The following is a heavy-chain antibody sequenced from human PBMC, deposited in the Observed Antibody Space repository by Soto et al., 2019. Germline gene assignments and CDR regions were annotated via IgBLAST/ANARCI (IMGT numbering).Heavy chain of an antibody. J-gene: IGHJ5*02. V-gene: IGHV4-34*01. CDR2: INHSGST. Sequence: SETLSLTCAVYGGSFSGYYWSWIRQPPGKGLEWIGEINHSGSTNYNPSLKSRVTISVDTSKNQFSLKLSSVTAADTAVYYCARGGRYGSGSHYQLLPRGGFDPWGQGTLVTVSS. D-gene: IGHD3-10*01. CDR3: ARGGRYGSGSHYQLLPRGGFDP. CDR1: GGSFSGYY.